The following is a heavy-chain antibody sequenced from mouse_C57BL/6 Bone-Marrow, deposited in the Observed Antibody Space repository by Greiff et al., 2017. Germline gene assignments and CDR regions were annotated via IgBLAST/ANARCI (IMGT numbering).Heavy chain of an antibody. Sequence: VKLMESGPGILQPSQTLSLTCSFSGFSLRTVGMGVGWIRQPSGKGLEWLAHIWWDNDKYSNPALKSRPTISKDTSKNQLVLKIANVDTAETATHYCARIYGSSYGAMCWWGQGTSVTVSA. CDR3: ARIYGSSYGAMCW. J-gene: IGHJ4*01. CDR2: IWWDNDK. D-gene: IGHD1-1*01. V-gene: IGHV8-8*01. CDR1: GFSLRTVGMG.